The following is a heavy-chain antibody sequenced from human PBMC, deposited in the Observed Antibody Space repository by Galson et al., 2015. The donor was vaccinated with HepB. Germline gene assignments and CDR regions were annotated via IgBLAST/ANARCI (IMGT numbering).Heavy chain of an antibody. Sequence: SLRLSCAASGFTFSSYAMHWVRQAPGKGLEWVAVISYDGSNKYYADSVKGRFTISRDNSKNTLYLQMNSLRAEDTAVYYCARGIAPHDDAFDIWGQGTMVTVSS. D-gene: IGHD6-13*01. CDR1: GFTFSSYA. CDR2: ISYDGSNK. CDR3: ARGIAPHDDAFDI. J-gene: IGHJ3*02. V-gene: IGHV3-30-3*01.